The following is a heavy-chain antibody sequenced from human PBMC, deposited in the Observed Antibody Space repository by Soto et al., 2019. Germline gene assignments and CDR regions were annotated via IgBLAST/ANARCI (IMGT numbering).Heavy chain of an antibody. Sequence: QVQLVESGGGVVQPGRSLRLSCAASGFTFSTYAMHWVRQAPGKGLEWGAVISSDGSNKYYADSVKGRFTISRDNSKNTRYLQMNSLRTEDTDVYYCAKIISTSWYVPDYWDKETLVTVS. CDR3: AKIISTSWYVPDY. V-gene: IGHV3-30*18. D-gene: IGHD2-2*01. CDR2: ISSDGSNK. J-gene: IGHJ4*02. CDR1: GFTFSTYA.